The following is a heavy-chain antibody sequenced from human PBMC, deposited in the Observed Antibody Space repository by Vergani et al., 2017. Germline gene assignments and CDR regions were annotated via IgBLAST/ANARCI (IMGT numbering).Heavy chain of an antibody. V-gene: IGHV3-23*01. CDR1: GFTFSSYA. D-gene: IGHD4-17*01. CDR3: AKDRDTVTNPCYYYYYGMDV. CDR2: ISGSGGST. Sequence: EVQLLESGGGLVQPGGSLRLSCAASGFTFSSYAMSWVRQAPGKGLEWVSAISGSGGSTYSADSVKGRFTISRDTSKNTLYLQMNSLRAEDTAVYYCAKDRDTVTNPCYYYYYGMDVWGQGTTVTVSS. J-gene: IGHJ6*02.